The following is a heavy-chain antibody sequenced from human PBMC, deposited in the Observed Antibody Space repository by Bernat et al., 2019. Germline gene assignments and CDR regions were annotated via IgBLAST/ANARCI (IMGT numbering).Heavy chain of an antibody. D-gene: IGHD3-16*02. V-gene: IGHV3-48*02. J-gene: IGHJ4*02. Sequence: VQVVESGGGVVQPGRSLRLSCLASGFTFSSYSMNWVRQAPGKGLEWVSYISSSSSTIYYADSVKGRFTISRDNAKNSLYLQMNSLRDEDTAVYYCAREDDYIWGSYRYYYFDYWGQGTLVTVSS. CDR3: AREDDYIWGSYRYYYFDY. CDR1: GFTFSSYS. CDR2: ISSSSSTI.